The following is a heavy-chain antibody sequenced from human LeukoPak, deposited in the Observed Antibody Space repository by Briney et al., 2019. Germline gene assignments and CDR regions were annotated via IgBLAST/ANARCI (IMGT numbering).Heavy chain of an antibody. CDR2: IYHSGST. V-gene: IGHV4-30-2*01. CDR1: GGSISSGGYS. J-gene: IGHJ3*02. Sequence: SQTLSLTCAVSGGSISSGGYSWSWIRRPPGKGLEWIGYIYHSGSTYYNPSLKSRVTISVDRSKNQFSLKLSSVTAADTAVYYCARYSSGWHDAFDIWGQGTMVTVSS. D-gene: IGHD6-19*01. CDR3: ARYSSGWHDAFDI.